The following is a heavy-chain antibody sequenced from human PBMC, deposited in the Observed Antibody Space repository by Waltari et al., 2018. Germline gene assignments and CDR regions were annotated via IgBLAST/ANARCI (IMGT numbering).Heavy chain of an antibody. CDR3: ANSDSPYAFWSGPTDAFDI. Sequence: QIALKESGPTLVKHTQTLTLTCTFSGCSLSTSGVGVDWLRQPPGTALEWLALIYWNADTRYTPSVRSRLTITKDTSQNQGVRKMTNMDPVDIATHYCANSDSPYAFWSGPTDAFDIWGQGTTGTVSS. CDR1: GCSLSTSGVG. J-gene: IGHJ3*02. D-gene: IGHD3-3*01. CDR2: IYWNADT. V-gene: IGHV2-5*01.